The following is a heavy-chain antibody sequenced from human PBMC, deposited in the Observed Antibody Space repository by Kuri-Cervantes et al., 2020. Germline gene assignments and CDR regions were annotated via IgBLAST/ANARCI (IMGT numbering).Heavy chain of an antibody. CDR1: GYSISSGYY. V-gene: IGHV4-38-2*02. CDR2: IYHSGST. J-gene: IGHJ6*03. D-gene: IGHD3-9*01. CDR3: ARVHETYDVLTGYPSDYPDYYYYYMAV. Sequence: ESLKISCTVSGYSISSGYYWGWIRQPPGKGLEWIGSIYHSGSTYYNPSLKSRVTISVDTSKSQFSLKLSSVTAADTAVYYCARVHETYDVLTGYPSDYPDYYYYYMAVWGKGTTVTVSS.